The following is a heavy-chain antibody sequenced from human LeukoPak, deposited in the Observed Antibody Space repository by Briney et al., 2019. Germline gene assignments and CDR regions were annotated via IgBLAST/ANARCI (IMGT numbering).Heavy chain of an antibody. D-gene: IGHD6-6*01. Sequence: SETLSLTCTVSVGSISSSSFYWGWLRQPPGTGLEWIGSLYYSGNTYYNPSLKSRITISVDTSKNQFSLKLNSVTAADTAVYYCARGIAARPDFDYWGQGTLVTVSS. J-gene: IGHJ4*02. CDR1: VGSISSSSFY. V-gene: IGHV4-39*07. CDR3: ARGIAARPDFDY. CDR2: LYYSGNT.